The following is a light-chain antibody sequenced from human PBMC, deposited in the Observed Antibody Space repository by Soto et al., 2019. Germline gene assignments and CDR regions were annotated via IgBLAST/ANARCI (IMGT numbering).Light chain of an antibody. J-gene: IGLJ2*01. CDR3: CSYAPYNVLI. Sequence: QSVLTQPASVSGSPGQSITISCTGTSSDVGTYNLVSWYRQHPGKAPKLMIYEVTKRPSGVSDRFSGSKSGNMASLTISGLQAEDEADYYCCSYAPYNVLIFGGGTKVTVL. CDR2: EVT. V-gene: IGLV2-23*02. CDR1: SSDVGTYNL.